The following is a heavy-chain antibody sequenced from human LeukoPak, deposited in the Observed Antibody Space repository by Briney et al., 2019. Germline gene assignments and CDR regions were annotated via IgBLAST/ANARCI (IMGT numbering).Heavy chain of an antibody. J-gene: IGHJ4*02. CDR1: GFTFSSYA. CDR2: ISYDGSNK. D-gene: IGHD2-15*01. V-gene: IGHV3-30-3*01. CDR3: ARDPRKSRLGYCSGGSCSPSDY. Sequence: GRSLRLSCAASGFTFSSYAMHWVRQAPGKGLEWVAVISYDGSNKYYADSVKGRFTISRDNSKNTLYLQMNSLRAEDTAVYYCARDPRKSRLGYCSGGSCSPSDYWGQGTLVTVSS.